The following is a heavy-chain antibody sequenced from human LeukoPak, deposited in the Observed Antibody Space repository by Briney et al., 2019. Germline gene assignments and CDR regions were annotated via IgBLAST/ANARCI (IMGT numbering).Heavy chain of an antibody. Sequence: PSETLSLTCTVSGGSISSHYWSWIRQPPGKGLEWIGYIYYSGSTNYNPSLKSRVTISVDTSKNQFSLKLSSVTAADTAVYYCARASYYYDSSEVDAFDIWGQGTMVTVSS. D-gene: IGHD3-22*01. CDR1: GGSISSHY. CDR2: IYYSGST. CDR3: ARASYYYDSSEVDAFDI. J-gene: IGHJ3*02. V-gene: IGHV4-59*11.